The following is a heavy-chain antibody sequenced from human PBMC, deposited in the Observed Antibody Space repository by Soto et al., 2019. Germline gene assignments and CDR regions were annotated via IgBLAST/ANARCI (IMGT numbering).Heavy chain of an antibody. J-gene: IGHJ4*02. V-gene: IGHV3-53*01. CDR3: AGDAGFLDY. Sequence: PGGSLRLSSTASGFIVSSNYMSWVRQAPGKGLEWVSVIYSGGSTDYADSVKGRFTISRDNSKNTLYLQMNSLRAEDTAVYYCAGDAGFLDYWGQGTLVTVSS. CDR1: GFIVSSNY. CDR2: IYSGGST.